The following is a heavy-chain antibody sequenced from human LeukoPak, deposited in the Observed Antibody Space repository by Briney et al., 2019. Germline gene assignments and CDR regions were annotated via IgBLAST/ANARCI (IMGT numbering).Heavy chain of an antibody. J-gene: IGHJ4*02. Sequence: GGSLRLSCAASGFTFSSYWMHWVRQAPGKGLVWVSRINSDGSSTSYADSVKGRFTISRDNAKNSLFLQMNSLRDEDTALYYCARGVYSGTYPAWGQGTLVTVSS. V-gene: IGHV3-74*01. D-gene: IGHD1-26*01. CDR3: ARGVYSGTYPA. CDR1: GFTFSSYW. CDR2: INSDGSST.